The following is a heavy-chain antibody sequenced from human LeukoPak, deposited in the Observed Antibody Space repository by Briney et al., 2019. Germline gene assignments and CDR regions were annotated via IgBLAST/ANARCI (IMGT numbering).Heavy chain of an antibody. Sequence: GGSLRLSCAASGFTFSSYWMSWVRQAPGKGLEWVSNIKQDGSEKYYVDSVKGRFTISRDNAKNSLYLQMNSLRAEDTAVYYCARSNVLRYFDWLSGSYYYYYYMDVWGRGTTVTVSS. J-gene: IGHJ6*03. D-gene: IGHD3-9*01. CDR3: ARSNVLRYFDWLSGSYYYYYYMDV. V-gene: IGHV3-7*01. CDR2: IKQDGSEK. CDR1: GFTFSSYW.